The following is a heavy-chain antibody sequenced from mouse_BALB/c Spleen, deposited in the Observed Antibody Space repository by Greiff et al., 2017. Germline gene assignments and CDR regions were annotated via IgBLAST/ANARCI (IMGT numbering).Heavy chain of an antibody. CDR3: ARKYGNYPWFPY. CDR1: GYTFTSYW. J-gene: IGHJ3*01. D-gene: IGHD2-10*02. V-gene: IGHV1-69*02. Sequence: VQLQQPGAELVKPGASVKLSCKASGYTFTSYWMHWVKQRPGQGLEWIGEIDPSDSYTNYNQKFKGKATLTVDKSSSTAYMQLSSLTSEDSAVYYCARKYGNYPWFPYWGQGTLVTVSA. CDR2: IDPSDSYT.